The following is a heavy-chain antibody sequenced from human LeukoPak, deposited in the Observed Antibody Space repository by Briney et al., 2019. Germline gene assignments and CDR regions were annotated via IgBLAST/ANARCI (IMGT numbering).Heavy chain of an antibody. J-gene: IGHJ3*02. CDR3: ARADFWSGYDAFDI. D-gene: IGHD3-3*01. V-gene: IGHV3-30-3*01. CDR1: GFTFSSYA. CDR2: ISYDGSNK. Sequence: PGGSLRLSCAASGFTFSSYAMHWVRQAPGKGLEWVAVISYDGSNKYYADSVKGRFTISRDNSKNTLYLQMNSLRAEDTAVYYCARADFWSGYDAFDIWGQGTMVTVSS.